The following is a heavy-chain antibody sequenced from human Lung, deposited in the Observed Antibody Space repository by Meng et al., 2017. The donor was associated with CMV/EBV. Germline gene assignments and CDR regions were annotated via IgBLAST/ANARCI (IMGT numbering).Heavy chain of an antibody. CDR2: ISSSGSTI. CDR1: GFTFSDYY. CDR3: ARGRRGSSGYSVEYFQH. D-gene: IGHD3-22*01. V-gene: IGHV3-11*01. J-gene: IGHJ1*01. Sequence: GESLKISCAASGFTFSDYYMSWIRQAPGKGLEWVSYISSSGSTIYYADSVKGRFTISRDNAKNSLYLQMNSLRAKDTAVYYCARGRRGSSGYSVEYFQHWGQGTLVTVSS.